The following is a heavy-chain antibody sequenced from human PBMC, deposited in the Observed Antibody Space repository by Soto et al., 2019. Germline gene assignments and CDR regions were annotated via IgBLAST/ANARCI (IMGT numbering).Heavy chain of an antibody. Sequence: QVQLVQSGAEVKKPGASVKVSCKASGYTFTSYDINWVRQATGQGLEWMGWMNPNSGNTGNDKKFQGRVTMTRNTSISTAYMELSSLGAEDTAVYYCASEKYGGYFDYWGQGTLVTVSS. CDR1: GYTFTSYD. CDR3: ASEKYGGYFDY. D-gene: IGHD2-15*01. V-gene: IGHV1-8*01. CDR2: MNPNSGNT. J-gene: IGHJ4*02.